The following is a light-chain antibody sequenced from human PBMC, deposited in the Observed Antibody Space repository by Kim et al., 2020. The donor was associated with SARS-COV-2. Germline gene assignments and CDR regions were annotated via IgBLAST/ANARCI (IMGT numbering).Light chain of an antibody. CDR3: QAWDSSTWV. Sequence: SYELTQPPSVSMSPGQTASITCSGDKLGDKYACWYQQKPGQSPVLVIYQDTKRPSGIPERFSGSSSGNTATLTISGTQAMDEADYYCQAWDSSTWVFGGG. V-gene: IGLV3-1*01. CDR2: QDT. J-gene: IGLJ3*02. CDR1: KLGDKY.